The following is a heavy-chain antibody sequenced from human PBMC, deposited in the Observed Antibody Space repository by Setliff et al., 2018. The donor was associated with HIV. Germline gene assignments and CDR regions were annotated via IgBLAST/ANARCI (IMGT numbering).Heavy chain of an antibody. CDR2: IYPGDSDT. CDR3: ARLGGICSGGSCTALAYTMDV. CDR1: GYSFSSHW. Sequence: GESLKISCKGSGYSFSSHWIGWVRQMPGKGLEWMGIIYPGDSDTRYSPSFQGRVTISADKSISTAYLQCSSLKASDTAMYYCARLGGICSGGSCTALAYTMDVWGQGTTVTVSS. J-gene: IGHJ6*02. D-gene: IGHD2-15*01. V-gene: IGHV5-51*01.